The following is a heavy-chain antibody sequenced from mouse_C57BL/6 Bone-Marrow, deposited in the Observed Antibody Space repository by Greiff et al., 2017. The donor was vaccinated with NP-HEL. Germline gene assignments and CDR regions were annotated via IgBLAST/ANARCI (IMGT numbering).Heavy chain of an antibody. Sequence: VQLQQSGPGLVQPSQTLSITCTASGFTFTSYGVPWVRQSPGKGLEWLGVIWSGGSTDYNAAFITRLSISKDNSKSQVFFKMNSLKAEDTAIYYCARTGSWAYWGQGTLVTVSS. V-gene: IGHV2-2*01. CDR2: IWSGGST. D-gene: IGHD4-1*01. J-gene: IGHJ3*01. CDR1: GFTFTSYG. CDR3: ARTGSWAY.